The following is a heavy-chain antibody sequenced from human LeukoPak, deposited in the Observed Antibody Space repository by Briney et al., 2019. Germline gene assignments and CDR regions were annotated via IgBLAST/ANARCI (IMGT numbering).Heavy chain of an antibody. D-gene: IGHD1-1*01. V-gene: IGHV3-53*01. CDR1: GFSVGGNY. J-gene: IGHJ3*02. Sequence: GGSLRLSCAASGFSVGGNYISWVRQAPGKGLEWVSMIYSDGSIFHADSVKGRFTMSRDNSRNTLDLRMNSLRVEDTAVYFCARDRRRLRGMNGDGDAFDIWGQGTMGTVSS. CDR2: IYSDGSI. CDR3: ARDRRRLRGMNGDGDAFDI.